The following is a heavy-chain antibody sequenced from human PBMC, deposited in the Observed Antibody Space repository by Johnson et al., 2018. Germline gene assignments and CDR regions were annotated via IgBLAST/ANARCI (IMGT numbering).Heavy chain of an antibody. CDR1: GFTFSDYW. Sequence: VQLQESGGALVQPGGSLRLSCAASGFTFSDYWMHWVRQAPGKGLVWVSRISHAVSSTSYADSVKGRVIISSDNAQNTVALQMNGLRAEDTAVYYCVKGGPGKDSCSSSGIAFDIWGHGTMVTVSS. D-gene: IGHD6-6*01. J-gene: IGHJ3*02. CDR3: VKGGPGKDSCSSSGIAFDI. CDR2: ISHAVSST. V-gene: IGHV3-74*01.